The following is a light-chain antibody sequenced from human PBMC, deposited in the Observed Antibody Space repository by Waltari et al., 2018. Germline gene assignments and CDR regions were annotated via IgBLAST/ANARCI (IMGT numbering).Light chain of an antibody. CDR3: SSRNGRANEVV. Sequence: SSELTQDPAVSVALGQTVRITCQGDRLRTSYAGLYQLKPGQAPVLVMFGKDKRPSGIPDRFSGYSSGTTSSLTITGAQAEDEADYYCSSRNGRANEVVFAGGTKVTVL. V-gene: IGLV3-19*01. CDR1: RLRTSY. CDR2: GKD. J-gene: IGLJ3*02.